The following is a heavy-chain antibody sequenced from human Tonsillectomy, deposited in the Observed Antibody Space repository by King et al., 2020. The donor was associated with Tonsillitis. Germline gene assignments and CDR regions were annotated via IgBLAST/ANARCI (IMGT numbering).Heavy chain of an antibody. V-gene: IGHV3-9*01. Sequence: VQLVESGGGLVQPGRSLRLSCAASGFTFDDYAMHWVRQAPGKGLQWVSSITWNSGSKGYADSVKGRFTISRDNAKNTLYLQMNSLRAEDTALYYCAKTYLTNYYHYAMDDWGQGTTVTVSS. CDR2: ITWNSGSK. CDR3: AKTYLTNYYHYAMDD. J-gene: IGHJ6*02. D-gene: IGHD3-3*01. CDR1: GFTFDDYA.